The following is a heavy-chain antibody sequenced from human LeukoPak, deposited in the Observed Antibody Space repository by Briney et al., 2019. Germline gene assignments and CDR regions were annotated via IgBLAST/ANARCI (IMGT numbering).Heavy chain of an antibody. Sequence: SETLSLTCTVSGGSISSSSYYWGWIRQPPGKGLEWIGSIYYSGSTYYNPSLKSRVTISVDTSKNQFSLKLSSVTAADTAVYYCAREGDGYNFAADAFDIWGQGTMVTVSS. CDR3: AREGDGYNFAADAFDI. J-gene: IGHJ3*02. CDR2: IYYSGST. CDR1: GGSISSSSYY. D-gene: IGHD5-24*01. V-gene: IGHV4-39*07.